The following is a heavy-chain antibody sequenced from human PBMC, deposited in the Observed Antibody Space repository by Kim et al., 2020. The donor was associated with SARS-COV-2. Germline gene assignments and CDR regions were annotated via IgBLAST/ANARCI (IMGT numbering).Heavy chain of an antibody. CDR3: AKDLTYSSNFYAFDI. D-gene: IGHD2-2*01. Sequence: GGSLRLSCAASGFTFSNYAMSWVRQAPGKGLEWVSSISSSDGRTYYADSVKGRFNISRDSSKKTVYLHMNSLRAEDTAVYYCAKDLTYSSNFYAFDIWGRGKMVTVSS. J-gene: IGHJ3*02. CDR2: ISSSDGRT. CDR1: GFTFSNYA. V-gene: IGHV3-23*01.